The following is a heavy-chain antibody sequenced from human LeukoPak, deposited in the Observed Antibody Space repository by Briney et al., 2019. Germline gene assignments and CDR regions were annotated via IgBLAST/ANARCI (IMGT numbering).Heavy chain of an antibody. CDR3: ARGSGAAGNNY. Sequence: ASVKVSCKASGGTFSSYAISWVRQAPGQGLEWMGWMNPNSGNTGYAQKFQGRVTITRNTSISTAYMELSSLRSEDTAVYYCARGSGAAGNNYWGQGTLVTVSS. J-gene: IGHJ4*02. V-gene: IGHV1-8*03. D-gene: IGHD6-13*01. CDR2: MNPNSGNT. CDR1: GGTFSSYA.